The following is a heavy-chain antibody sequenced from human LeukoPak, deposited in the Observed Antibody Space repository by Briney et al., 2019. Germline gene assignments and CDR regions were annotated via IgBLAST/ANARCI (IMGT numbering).Heavy chain of an antibody. CDR2: IYYSGST. Sequence: SETLSLTCTVSGGSISSSSYYWGWIRQPPGKGLEWIGSIYYSGSTYYNPSLKSPVTISVDTSKNQFSLKLNSVTAADTAVYYCAREVYDFWSGYSQPFDYWGQGTLVTVSS. V-gene: IGHV4-39*07. CDR1: GGSISSSSYY. J-gene: IGHJ4*02. D-gene: IGHD3-3*01. CDR3: AREVYDFWSGYSQPFDY.